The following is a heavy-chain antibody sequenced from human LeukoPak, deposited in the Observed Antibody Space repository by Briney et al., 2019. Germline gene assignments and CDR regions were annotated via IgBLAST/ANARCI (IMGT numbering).Heavy chain of an antibody. V-gene: IGHV3-53*04. D-gene: IGHD4-23*01. CDR3: ARGWHGYGGLNDAFDI. J-gene: IGHJ3*02. CDR2: IYMGGTT. Sequence: GGSLRLSCAASGFTVSSHDMSWVCQAPGKGLEWVSVIYMGGTTYYADSVKGRFTISRHSSKNTLYLQMNSLRVEDTAVYYCARGWHGYGGLNDAFDIWGQGTMVTVSS. CDR1: GFTVSSHD.